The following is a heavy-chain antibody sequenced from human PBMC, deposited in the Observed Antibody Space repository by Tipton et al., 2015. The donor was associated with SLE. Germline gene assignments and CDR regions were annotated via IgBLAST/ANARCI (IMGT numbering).Heavy chain of an antibody. V-gene: IGHV4-39*07. D-gene: IGHD4-23*01. CDR3: ARDLRVVTDYYYGMDV. Sequence: TLSLTCSVSGGSISSSSYYWGWIRQPPGKGLEWIGSIYYSGSTNYNPSLKSRVTISVDTSKNQFSLKLTSVTAADTAVYYCARDLRVVTDYYYGMDVWGQGTTVTVSS. CDR2: IYYSGST. CDR1: GGSISSSSYY. J-gene: IGHJ6*02.